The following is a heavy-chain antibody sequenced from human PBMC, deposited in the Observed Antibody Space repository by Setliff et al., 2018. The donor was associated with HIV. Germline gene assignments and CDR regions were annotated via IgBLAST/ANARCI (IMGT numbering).Heavy chain of an antibody. D-gene: IGHD6-13*01. CDR1: GGSISSSNW. J-gene: IGHJ1*01. CDR3: TREWTGYSST. V-gene: IGHV4-4*02. CDR2: IYHSGST. Sequence: PSETLSLTCTVSGGSISSSNWWSWVRQSPGKGLEWIGKIYHSGSTNYNPSLKSRVTISVDKSKNQFSLKLSSVTAADTAVYYCTREWTGYSSTWGQGNLGTVS.